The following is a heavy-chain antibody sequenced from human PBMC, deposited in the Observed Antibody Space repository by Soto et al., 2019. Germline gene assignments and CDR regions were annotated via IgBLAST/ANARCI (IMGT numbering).Heavy chain of an antibody. D-gene: IGHD7-27*01. J-gene: IGHJ4*02. CDR1: GGSIINHY. V-gene: IGHV4-59*11. Sequence: QVQLQESGPGLVKPSETLSLTCTVSGGSIINHYWSWIRQPPGKGLDWIGYIYYSGSTNYNPSLKSRVTISVDTSKNQFSLNLTSLTAADTAIYYCARANWYSEYWGQGTLVTVSS. CDR2: IYYSGST. CDR3: ARANWYSEY.